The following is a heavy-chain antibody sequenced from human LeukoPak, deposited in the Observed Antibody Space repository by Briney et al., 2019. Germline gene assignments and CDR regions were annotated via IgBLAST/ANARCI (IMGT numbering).Heavy chain of an antibody. D-gene: IGHD4-17*01. CDR3: ARDRLYGDYYSGVGGGVVLWFDP. CDR2: ISSSSNYI. J-gene: IGHJ5*02. V-gene: IGHV3-21*01. Sequence: GGSLRPSCAASGFTFSSYSMNWVRQAPGKGLEWVSSISSSSNYIYYADSVKGRFTISRDNAKNSLYLQMNSLRAEDTAVYYCARDRLYGDYYSGVGGGVVLWFDPWGQGTLVTVSS. CDR1: GFTFSSYS.